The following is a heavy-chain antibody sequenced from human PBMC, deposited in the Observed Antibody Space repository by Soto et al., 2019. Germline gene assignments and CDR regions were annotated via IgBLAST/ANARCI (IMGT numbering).Heavy chain of an antibody. V-gene: IGHV3-23*04. CDR3: AMSGGYAGGFDV. CDR2: ITNNGDTT. Sequence: EKQLVESGGALAQPGGSLRLSCVGSGFTFSIYALTWVRQAPGKGLEWVSLITNNGDTTFFGDSVKGRFSISRDNSKNKLYMTLETLGAEQTAVYNCAMSGGYAGGFDVWGQGTMVAVSS. D-gene: IGHD6-25*01. CDR1: GFTFSIYA. J-gene: IGHJ3*01.